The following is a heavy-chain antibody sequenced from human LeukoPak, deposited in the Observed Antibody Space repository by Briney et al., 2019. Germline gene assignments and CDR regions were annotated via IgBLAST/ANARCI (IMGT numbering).Heavy chain of an antibody. CDR1: GYTFTSYG. CDR3: ARDWSSGWYYYYYGMDV. CDR2: ISAYNGNT. Sequence: ASVKVSCKASGYTFTSYGISWVRQAPGQGLEWMGWISAYNGNTNYAQKLQGRVTMTTDTSTSTAYMELRSLRSDDTAVYYCARDWSSGWYYYYYGMDVWGQGTTVTVPS. J-gene: IGHJ6*02. V-gene: IGHV1-18*01. D-gene: IGHD6-19*01.